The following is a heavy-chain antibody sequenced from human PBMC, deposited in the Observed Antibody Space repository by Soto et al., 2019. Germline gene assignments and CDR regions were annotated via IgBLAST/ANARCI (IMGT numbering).Heavy chain of an antibody. CDR1: GGSISSYY. J-gene: IGHJ4*02. V-gene: IGHV4-59*01. CDR2: IYYSGST. D-gene: IGHD3-22*01. Sequence: SETLSLTCTVSGGSISSYYWSWIRQPPGQGLEWIGYIYYSGSTNYNPSLKSRVTISVDTSKNQFSLKLSSVTAADTAVYYCARVLGTNYDSSGYYYFDYWGQGTLVTVSS. CDR3: ARVLGTNYDSSGYYYFDY.